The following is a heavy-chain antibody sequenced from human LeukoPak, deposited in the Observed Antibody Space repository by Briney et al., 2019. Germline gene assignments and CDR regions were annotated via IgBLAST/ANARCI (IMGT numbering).Heavy chain of an antibody. CDR2: INPNTGGT. CDR3: ATVDQWLAYDY. D-gene: IGHD6-19*01. CDR1: GYSFTGYY. Sequence: ASVKVPCKVSGYSFTGYYIHWVRQAPGQGLEGMGWINPNTGGTNCAQKSQGRVTMTGDTSITTTHMERSSLRSDDTAVYYGATVDQWLAYDYWGQGTLVTVSS. V-gene: IGHV1-2*02. J-gene: IGHJ4*02.